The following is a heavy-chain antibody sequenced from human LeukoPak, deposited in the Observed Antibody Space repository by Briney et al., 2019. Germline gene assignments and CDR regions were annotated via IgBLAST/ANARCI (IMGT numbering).Heavy chain of an antibody. CDR2: IKSKTEGGTT. V-gene: IGHV3-15*01. J-gene: IGHJ4*02. CDR3: TMDGLRDNSGWYVDY. CDR1: GFTFRNGW. D-gene: IGHD6-19*01. Sequence: GSLRVSCAASGFTFRNGWMTWVRQAPGKGLEWVGRIKSKTEGGTTDYAAPVKGRFTISRDDSKNTLFLQMNSLKTEDTAVYYCTMDGLRDNSGWYVDYWGQGTLVTVSS.